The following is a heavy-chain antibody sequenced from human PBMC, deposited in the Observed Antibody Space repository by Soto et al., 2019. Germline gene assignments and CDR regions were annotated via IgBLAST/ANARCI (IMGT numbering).Heavy chain of an antibody. CDR2: ISAYNGNT. D-gene: IGHD3-16*01. J-gene: IGHJ4*02. Sequence: QVQLVQSGAEVKKPGASVKVSCKASGYTFTSYGISWVRQAPGQGLEWMGWISAYNGNTNYAQKPQGRVNMTTDASTGTAYRELSSLRSDGSAVYYCSWGGKLLTPRGKFDYWGQGTLVTVSS. CDR1: GYTFTSYG. V-gene: IGHV1-18*01. CDR3: SWGGKLLTPRGKFDY.